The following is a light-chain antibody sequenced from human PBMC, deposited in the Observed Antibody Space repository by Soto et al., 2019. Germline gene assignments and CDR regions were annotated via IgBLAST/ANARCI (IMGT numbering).Light chain of an antibody. J-gene: IGLJ1*01. CDR1: SSDVGGYNY. CDR2: EVS. Sequence: QSALTQPASVSGSPGQSITISCTGTSSDVGGYNYVSWYQQHPGKAPKLLIYEVSDRPSGVPSRFSGSKPGNTASLTISGLQAEDEADYYCSSYTSSSTRVFGTGTKVTVL. V-gene: IGLV2-14*01. CDR3: SSYTSSSTRV.